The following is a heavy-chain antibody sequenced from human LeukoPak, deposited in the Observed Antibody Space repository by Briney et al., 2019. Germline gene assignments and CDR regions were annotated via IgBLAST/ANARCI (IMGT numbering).Heavy chain of an antibody. CDR2: IKRKADGGTK. J-gene: IGHJ4*02. Sequence: PGGSLRLSCAGSGFTFNNAWMSWVRQAPGKGLEWVGRIKRKADGGTKDYAAPVKGRFTISRDDSKNTLFLQMSSLKTEDTALYYCTADVPGYNYPFDYWGQGTLVTVSS. CDR3: TADVPGYNYPFDY. CDR1: GFTFNNAW. V-gene: IGHV3-15*01. D-gene: IGHD5-24*01.